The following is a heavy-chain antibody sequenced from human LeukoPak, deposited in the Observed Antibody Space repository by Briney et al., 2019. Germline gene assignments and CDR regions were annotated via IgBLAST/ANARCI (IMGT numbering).Heavy chain of an antibody. V-gene: IGHV4-59*01. J-gene: IGHJ2*01. CDR1: GGSISSYC. CDR3: ARLHSSSSALRWYFDL. Sequence: SETLSLTCTVSGGSISSYCWSWIRQPPGKGLEWIGYIYYTGSTNYNTSLKSRVTISVDTSKNQFSLKLSSVTAADTAVYYCARLHSSSSALRWYFDLWGRGTLVTVSS. CDR2: IYYTGST. D-gene: IGHD6-6*01.